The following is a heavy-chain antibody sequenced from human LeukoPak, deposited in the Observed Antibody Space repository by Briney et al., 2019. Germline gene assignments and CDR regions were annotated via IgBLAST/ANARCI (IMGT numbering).Heavy chain of an antibody. CDR3: TSSDYTSSDY. CDR1: GYTFTDYY. J-gene: IGHJ4*02. Sequence: VASMKVSCKASGYTFTDYYMHWVRQAPGQGLEWMGWIDPRSGGTNFARKFQGRVTMTRDTSISTAYMELSRLTSDDTAVYYCTSSDYTSSDYWGQGALVTVSS. D-gene: IGHD2-2*02. CDR2: IDPRSGGT. V-gene: IGHV1-2*02.